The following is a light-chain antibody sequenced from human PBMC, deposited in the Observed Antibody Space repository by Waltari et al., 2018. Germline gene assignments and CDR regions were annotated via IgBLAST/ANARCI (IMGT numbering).Light chain of an antibody. CDR1: SSNIVSGYA. CDR2: HNS. J-gene: IGLJ2*01. CDR3: QSFDSSLNAVL. V-gene: IGLV1-40*01. Sequence: QSVLTQPPSVSGAPGQRVTISCPGRSSNIVSGYAVHWYQQFPGTAPKLLIYHNSNRPSGVPDRFSGSKSGTSASLAITGLLAEDEADYYCQSFDSSLNAVLFGGGTKLTVL.